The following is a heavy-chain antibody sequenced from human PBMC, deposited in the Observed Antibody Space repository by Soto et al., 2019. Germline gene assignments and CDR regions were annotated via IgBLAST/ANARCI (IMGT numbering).Heavy chain of an antibody. J-gene: IGHJ4*02. CDR3: ATGRISYGSEY. CDR2: FYYDGTT. Sequence: QVQLQESGPGLVNPSETLSLMCTVSGHSVNSATYYWSWIRQPPGKALEWIGYFYYDGTTNYNPSLKSRRTISVDKSTNQYSLRLSSVTAGDTAVYYCATGRISYGSEYWGQGSLVTVSS. V-gene: IGHV4-61*01. CDR1: GHSVNSATYY. D-gene: IGHD3-10*01.